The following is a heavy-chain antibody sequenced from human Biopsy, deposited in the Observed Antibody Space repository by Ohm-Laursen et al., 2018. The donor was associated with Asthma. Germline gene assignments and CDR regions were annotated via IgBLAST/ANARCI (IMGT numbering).Heavy chain of an antibody. Sequence: SLRLSCAASGFTFDNYTMHWVRQAPGKGLEWVTIISYDGRNTYYADSVEGRFSISRDNSKNTLFLQMSSLRPEDTAVYYCARGGLHYYEYYGMDVWGQGTTVTVPS. CDR2: ISYDGRNT. CDR3: ARGGLHYYEYYGMDV. V-gene: IGHV3-30*04. D-gene: IGHD2-21*02. CDR1: GFTFDNYT. J-gene: IGHJ6*02.